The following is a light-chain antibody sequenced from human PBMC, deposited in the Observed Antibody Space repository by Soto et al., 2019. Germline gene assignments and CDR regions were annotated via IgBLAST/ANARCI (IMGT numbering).Light chain of an antibody. CDR2: AAS. Sequence: DIQMTQSPSSLSASVGDRVTLTCRASQTINIYLNWYQQKPGMAPKLLIHAASSLQSGVPSRFSGSGSGRDFSLTISSLQPEDFATYYCLQDYNYPRTFGQGTKVDIK. V-gene: IGKV1-39*01. CDR1: QTINIY. J-gene: IGKJ1*01. CDR3: LQDYNYPRT.